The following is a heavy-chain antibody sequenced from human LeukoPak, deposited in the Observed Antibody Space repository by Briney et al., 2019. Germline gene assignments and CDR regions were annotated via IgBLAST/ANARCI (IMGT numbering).Heavy chain of an antibody. CDR3: AKAAYSSGWYVGY. J-gene: IGHJ4*02. Sequence: GGSLRLSCTASGFTFSHYWMSWVRQAPGKGLEWVSAISGSGGSTYYADSVKGRFTISRDNSKNTLYLQMDSLRAEDTAVYYCAKAAYSSGWYVGYWGQGTLVTVSS. CDR2: ISGSGGST. D-gene: IGHD6-19*01. V-gene: IGHV3-23*01. CDR1: GFTFSHYW.